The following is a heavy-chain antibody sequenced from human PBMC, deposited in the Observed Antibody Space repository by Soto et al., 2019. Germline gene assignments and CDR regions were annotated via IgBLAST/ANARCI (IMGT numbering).Heavy chain of an antibody. D-gene: IGHD6-19*01. V-gene: IGHV3-30*18. CDR2: ISYDGSNK. Sequence: GGSLRLSCAASGFTFSSYGMHWVRQAPGKGLEWVAVISYDGSNKYYADSVKGRFTISRDNSKNTLYLQMNSLRAEDTAVYYCAKDFGWLVPQKTKTPSYYFDYWGQGTLVTVSS. CDR1: GFTFSSYG. J-gene: IGHJ4*02. CDR3: AKDFGWLVPQKTKTPSYYFDY.